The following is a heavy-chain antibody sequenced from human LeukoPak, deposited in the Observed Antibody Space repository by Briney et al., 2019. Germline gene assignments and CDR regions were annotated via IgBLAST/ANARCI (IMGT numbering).Heavy chain of an antibody. J-gene: IGHJ4*02. Sequence: PGGSLRLSCAASGFTFSSYAMSWVRQAPGRGLEWVSSISGSSYSTYYAESVKGRFTISRDNSKSTLYLQMNSLRAEDTAVYYCTKDRDAAVAAYFFDYWGQGTLVTVPS. D-gene: IGHD6-19*01. CDR3: TKDRDAAVAAYFFDY. V-gene: IGHV3-23*01. CDR1: GFTFSSYA. CDR2: ISGSSYST.